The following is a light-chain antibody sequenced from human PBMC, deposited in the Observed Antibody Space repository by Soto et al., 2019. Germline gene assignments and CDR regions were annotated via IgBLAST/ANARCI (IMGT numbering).Light chain of an antibody. V-gene: IGKV1-6*01. J-gene: IGKJ1*01. CDR3: LQDYNYPWT. CDR2: AAS. Sequence: AIQMTQSPSSLSASVGDRVTITCRASRGIRNDLGWYQQKPGKATKLLIYAASSLHSGVPSRFSGSGSGTDFTLTISSLRPEDFGTYYCLQDYNYPWTFGQGTKVEIK. CDR1: RGIRND.